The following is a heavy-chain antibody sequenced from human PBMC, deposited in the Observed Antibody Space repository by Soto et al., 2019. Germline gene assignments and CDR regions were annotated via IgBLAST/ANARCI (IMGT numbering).Heavy chain of an antibody. J-gene: IGHJ4*02. Sequence: PGGSLRLSCAASGFTFTNHNMNWVRQAPGKGLEWVSSISSSSSFRNYADSVKGRFSISRDNDKNLVYLQMDSLRAEDTAVYYCARDPPLSCLVVGATYDFLGQGTLVTVSS. D-gene: IGHD1-26*01. CDR2: ISSSSSFR. V-gene: IGHV3-21*01. CDR3: ARDPPLSCLVVGATYDF. CDR1: GFTFTNHN.